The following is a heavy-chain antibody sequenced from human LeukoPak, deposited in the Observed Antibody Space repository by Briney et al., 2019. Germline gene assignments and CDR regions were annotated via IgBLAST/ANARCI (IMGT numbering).Heavy chain of an antibody. V-gene: IGHV3-48*01. CDR1: GFSLSDYS. Sequence: GGSLRLSCAASGFSLSDYSIVWVRQAPGKGLEWVSSISSFDNSRYYAGSVRGRFTMSRDSAKDSLYLQMNSLRVEDTALYYCARIGLRVYGSHPFDYWGQGALVTVSS. D-gene: IGHD6-6*01. CDR3: ARIGLRVYGSHPFDY. J-gene: IGHJ4*02. CDR2: ISSFDNSR.